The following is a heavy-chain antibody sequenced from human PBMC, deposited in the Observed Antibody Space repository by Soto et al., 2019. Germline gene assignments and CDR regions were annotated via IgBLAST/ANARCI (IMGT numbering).Heavy chain of an antibody. CDR1: GFTFSSYA. Sequence: WSLRLSCSASGFTFSSYAMHWVRQAPGKGLEYVSAISSNGGSTYYADSVKGRFTISRDNSKNTLYLQMSSLRAEDTAVYYCVNGPLTTVIGCYYYGMDVWGQGTTVTVSS. V-gene: IGHV3-64D*06. CDR3: VNGPLTTVIGCYYYGMDV. CDR2: ISSNGGST. D-gene: IGHD4-4*01. J-gene: IGHJ6*02.